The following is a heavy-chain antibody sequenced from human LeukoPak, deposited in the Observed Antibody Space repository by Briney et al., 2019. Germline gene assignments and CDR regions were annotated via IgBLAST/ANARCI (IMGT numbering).Heavy chain of an antibody. CDR2: LQNDGSEN. V-gene: IGHV3-30*02. D-gene: IGHD1-26*01. CDR3: ARGGSYLSAFDI. Sequence: GGSLRLSCAASGFSFSTSAMDWVRHAPGKGLEWVAFLQNDGSENYYADSVKGRVTISRDISKNTLYLQMNSLRIEDTAVYYCARGGSYLSAFDIWGQGTMVTVSS. J-gene: IGHJ3*02. CDR1: GFSFSTSA.